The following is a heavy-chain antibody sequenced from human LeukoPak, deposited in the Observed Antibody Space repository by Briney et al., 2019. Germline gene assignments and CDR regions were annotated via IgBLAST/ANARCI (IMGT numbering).Heavy chain of an antibody. D-gene: IGHD6-13*01. J-gene: IGHJ4*02. Sequence: GGSLRLSCAVSGFTFRDYYMSWIRQAPGKGLEWVSYISSSSSYTNYADSVKGRFTISRDNAKNSLYLQMNSLRAEDTAVYYCARGEPEYSNSWCYFDYWGQGTMVTVSS. CDR1: GFTFRDYY. CDR2: ISSSSSYT. V-gene: IGHV3-11*06. CDR3: ARGEPEYSNSWCYFDY.